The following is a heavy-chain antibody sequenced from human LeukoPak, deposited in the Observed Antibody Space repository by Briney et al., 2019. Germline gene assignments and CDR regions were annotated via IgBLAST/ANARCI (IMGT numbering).Heavy chain of an antibody. CDR3: ASTISGYSSSWYYYYYMDV. D-gene: IGHD6-13*01. Sequence: SETLSLTCAVYGGSFSGYYWSWIRQPPGKGLEWIVEIHHSGSTNYNPSLKSRVTISVDTSKNQFSLKLSSVTAADTAVYYCASTISGYSSSWYYYYYMDVWGKGTTVTVSS. J-gene: IGHJ6*03. V-gene: IGHV4-34*01. CDR1: GGSFSGYY. CDR2: IHHSGST.